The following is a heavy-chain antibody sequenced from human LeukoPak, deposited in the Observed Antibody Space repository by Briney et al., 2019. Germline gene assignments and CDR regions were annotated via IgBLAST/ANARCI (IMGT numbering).Heavy chain of an antibody. D-gene: IGHD3-22*01. CDR1: AGAISDSY. Sequence: SETLSLTCIVSAGAISDSYWAWIRRTPEKGLEWIGCSHHSGTTFYNPSLKSRLVMSVDTSKSQFSLKLSPVTAADTAVYYCARRDYQESSAYLRKWGQGTLVTVSS. CDR3: ARRDYQESSAYLRK. J-gene: IGHJ4*02. CDR2: SHHSGTT. V-gene: IGHV4-59*12.